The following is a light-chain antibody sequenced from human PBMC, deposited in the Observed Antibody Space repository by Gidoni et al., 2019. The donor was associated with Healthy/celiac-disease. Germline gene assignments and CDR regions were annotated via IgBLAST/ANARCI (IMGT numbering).Light chain of an antibody. CDR2: KAS. CDR3: QQYNSYSGT. J-gene: IGKJ1*01. V-gene: IGKV1-5*03. CDR1: QSISSW. Sequence: IQMTQSPSTLSASVGDRVTITCRASQSISSWLAWYQQKPGKAPKLLIYKASSIESGVPSRFSGSGSGTEFTLTISSLQPDDFATYYCQQYNSYSGTFGQGTKVEIK.